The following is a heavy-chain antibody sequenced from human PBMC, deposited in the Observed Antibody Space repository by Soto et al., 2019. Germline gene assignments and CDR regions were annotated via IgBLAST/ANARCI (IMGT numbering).Heavy chain of an antibody. J-gene: IGHJ6*02. CDR2: IYTSGST. Sequence: SETLSLTCTVCGGSISSYHCTWIRQPAGKGLEWIGRIYTSGSTNYNPSLKSRVTMSVDTSKNQFSLKLSSVTAADTAVYYCHTQTYTHLYFYYGIDVWGQGTPATV. CDR1: GGSISSYH. V-gene: IGHV4-4*07. CDR3: HTQTYTHLYFYYGIDV.